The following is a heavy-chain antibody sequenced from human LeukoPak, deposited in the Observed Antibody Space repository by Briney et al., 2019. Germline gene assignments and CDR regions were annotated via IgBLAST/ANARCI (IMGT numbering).Heavy chain of an antibody. Sequence: SVKVSCKASGYTFTSYGISWVRQAPGQGLEWMGGIIPIFGTANYAQKFQGRVTITADKSTGTAYMELSSLRSEDTAVYYCASLLRPIGYFQHWGQGTLVTVSS. CDR1: GYTFTSYG. CDR3: ASLLRPIGYFQH. V-gene: IGHV1-69*06. CDR2: IIPIFGTA. J-gene: IGHJ1*01. D-gene: IGHD1-26*01.